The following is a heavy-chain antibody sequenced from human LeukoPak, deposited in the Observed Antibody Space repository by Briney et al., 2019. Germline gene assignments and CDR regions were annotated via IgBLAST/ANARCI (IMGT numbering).Heavy chain of an antibody. D-gene: IGHD3-3*01. Sequence: GASVKVSCKASGGTFSSYAISWVRQAPGQGLEWMGRIIPILGIANYAQKFQGRVTITADKSTSTAYMELSSLRSEDTAVYYCARGYVSRIFAQDYYYMDVWGKGTTVTVSS. J-gene: IGHJ6*03. V-gene: IGHV1-69*04. CDR2: IIPILGIA. CDR1: GGTFSSYA. CDR3: ARGYVSRIFAQDYYYMDV.